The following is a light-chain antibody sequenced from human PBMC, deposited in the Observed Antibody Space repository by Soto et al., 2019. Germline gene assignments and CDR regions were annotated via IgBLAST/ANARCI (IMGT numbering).Light chain of an antibody. J-gene: IGKJ4*01. CDR3: QQYGSSPPLT. CDR1: QSVGSNS. V-gene: IGKV3-20*01. CDR2: GAS. Sequence: EFVLTQSPGTLSLSPGERATLSCRASQSVGSNSLAWYQQKPGQAPRILIYGASTRAAGIPDRFSGSGSGTDFTLTISRVEPEDFAVYYCQQYGSSPPLTCGGGTKVEIK.